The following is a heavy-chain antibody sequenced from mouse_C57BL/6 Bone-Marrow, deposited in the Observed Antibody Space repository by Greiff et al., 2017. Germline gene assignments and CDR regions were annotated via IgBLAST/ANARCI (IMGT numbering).Heavy chain of an antibody. CDR2: IHPNSGST. CDR1: GYTFTSYW. J-gene: IGHJ2*01. Sequence: QVQLQQSGAELVKPGASVKLSCKASGYTFTSYWMHWVKQRPGQGLEWIGMIHPNSGSTNYNEKFKSKDTLTVDKSSSTAYMQLSSLTSEDSAVYYWARSRLYDYDSDYFDYWGQGTTLTVSS. V-gene: IGHV1-64*01. D-gene: IGHD2-4*01. CDR3: ARSRLYDYDSDYFDY.